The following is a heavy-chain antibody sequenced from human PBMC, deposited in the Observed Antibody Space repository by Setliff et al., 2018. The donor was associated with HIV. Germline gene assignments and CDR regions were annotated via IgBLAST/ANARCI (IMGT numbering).Heavy chain of an antibody. J-gene: IGHJ4*02. CDR1: GGSFSDHY. CDR3: ARGVVMRGIIVGRPLDS. D-gene: IGHD2-21*01. V-gene: IGHV4-34*01. CDR2: INHSGDN. Sequence: PSETLSLTCAVYGGSFSDHYWSWMRQPPGKGLEWIGEINHSGDNNYNPSLKSRVTMSVDTSKNQFSLKLKSMTATDTAVYYCARGVVMRGIIVGRPLDSWGRGTLVTV.